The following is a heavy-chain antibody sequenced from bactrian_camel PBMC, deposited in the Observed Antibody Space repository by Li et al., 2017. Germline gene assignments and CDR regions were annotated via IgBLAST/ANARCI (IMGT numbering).Heavy chain of an antibody. Sequence: QLVESGGGSVQAGGSLRLSCATSGFTFSNYDMCWVRQAPGKGLEWVSSSATTDGRTDYADSVKGRFTVSRDNAKNTVFLQMNSLKSEDTALYYCATAYGGSWDTYSYWGRGTQVTVS. CDR1: GFTFSNYD. CDR2: SATTDGRT. D-gene: IGHD6*01. J-gene: IGHJ4*01. V-gene: IGHV3S40*01. CDR3: ATAYGGSWDTYSY.